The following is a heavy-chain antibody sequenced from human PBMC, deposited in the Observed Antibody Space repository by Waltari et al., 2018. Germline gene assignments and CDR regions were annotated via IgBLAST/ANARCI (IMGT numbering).Heavy chain of an antibody. CDR3: ARGKLLWFGEWHYFDY. CDR2: INHSGST. CDR1: GGSFSGYY. D-gene: IGHD3-10*01. J-gene: IGHJ4*02. Sequence: QVQLQQWGAGLLKPSETLSLTCAVYGGSFSGYYWRWIRQPPGKGLEWIGEINHSGSTNYNPSLKSRVTISVDTSKNQFSLKLSSVTAADTAVYYCARGKLLWFGEWHYFDYWGQGTLVTVSS. V-gene: IGHV4-34*01.